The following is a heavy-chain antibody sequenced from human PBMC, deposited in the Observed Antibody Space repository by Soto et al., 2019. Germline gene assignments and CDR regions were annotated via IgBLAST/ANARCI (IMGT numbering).Heavy chain of an antibody. V-gene: IGHV3-23*01. CDR2: ISGSGGST. J-gene: IGHJ5*02. CDR3: AKQLRGWSAP. D-gene: IGHD1-26*01. CDR1: GFTFSSYA. Sequence: EVQLLESGGGLVQPGGSLRLSCAASGFTFSSYAMSWVRLAPGKGLEWVSAISGSGGSTYYADSVKGRFTISRHNAKNALYLQMNSLRAEDTAVYYCAKQLRGWSAPRCQGTLVTVSS.